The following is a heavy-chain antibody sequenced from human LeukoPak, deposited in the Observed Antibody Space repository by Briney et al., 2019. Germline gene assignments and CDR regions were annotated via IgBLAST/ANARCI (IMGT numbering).Heavy chain of an antibody. D-gene: IGHD3-9*01. J-gene: IGHJ6*02. V-gene: IGHV4-59*01. CDR2: IYYSGST. Sequence: SETLSLTCTVSGGSISSYYWSWIRQPPGKGLEWIGYIYYSGSTNYNPSLKSRVTISVDTSKNQFSLKLSSVTAADTAVYYCARDSHYDILTGSGYYYYGMDVWGQGTTVTVSS. CDR1: GGSISSYY. CDR3: ARDSHYDILTGSGYYYYGMDV.